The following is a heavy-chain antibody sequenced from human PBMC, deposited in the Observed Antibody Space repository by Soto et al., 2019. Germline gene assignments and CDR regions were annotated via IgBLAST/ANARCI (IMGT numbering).Heavy chain of an antibody. CDR1: GGTFSSST. J-gene: IGHJ6*02. CDR2: IIPILGVT. Sequence: QVQVVQSGAEVKKPGSSVKVSCKASGGTFSSSTVSWVRQAPGQGLEWMGRIIPILGVTNYAQKFQGRVTITGDKSASPAYMALSGLRSEATAMYYCARERCSSSSCGFGMDVWGQGTTVTVSS. CDR3: ARERCSSSSCGFGMDV. V-gene: IGHV1-69*08. D-gene: IGHD2-2*01.